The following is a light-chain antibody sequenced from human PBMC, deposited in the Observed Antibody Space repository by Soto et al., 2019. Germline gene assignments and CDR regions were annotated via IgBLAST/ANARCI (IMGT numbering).Light chain of an antibody. CDR3: ETWDSNTRV. CDR2: LEGSGSY. Sequence: QSALTQSSSASASLGSSVKLTCTLISGHSSYIIAWHQQQPGKAPRYLMKLEGSGSYNKGSGVPDRFSGSSSGADRYLTISNLQSEDEADYYCETWDSNTRVFGGGTELTVL. V-gene: IGLV4-60*03. J-gene: IGLJ3*02. CDR1: SGHSSYI.